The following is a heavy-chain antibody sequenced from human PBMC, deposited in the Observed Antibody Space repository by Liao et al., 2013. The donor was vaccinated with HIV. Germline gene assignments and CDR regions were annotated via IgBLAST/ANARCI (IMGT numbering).Heavy chain of an antibody. CDR2: IYSSGSA. CDR3: ARTDQYYDFWNGYENWFDP. Sequence: QVQLQESGPGLVKPSETLSLTCTVSGGSIRSYYWIWIRQPPGKRLEWIGRIYSSGSANYNPSLKSRVTMSVDTSKNQFSLKLSSVTAADTAVYYCARTDQYYDFWNGYENWFDPWGQGTLVTVSS. CDR1: GGSIRSYY. D-gene: IGHD3-3*01. V-gene: IGHV4-4*07. J-gene: IGHJ5*02.